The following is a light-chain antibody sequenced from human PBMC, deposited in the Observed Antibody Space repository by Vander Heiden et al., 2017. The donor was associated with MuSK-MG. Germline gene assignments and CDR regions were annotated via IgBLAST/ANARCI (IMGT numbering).Light chain of an antibody. J-gene: IGKJ2*01. CDR1: ESIDNY. CDR3: QHRGDWAMYT. Sequence: EVVLTQSPATLSLSPGERATLSCRASESIDNYLAWYQHKPGLAPRLLIYDASYRAPGIPARFSGSGSGTDFTLNISSLDPEDFAVYYCQHRGDWAMYTFGQGTKLEF. CDR2: DAS. V-gene: IGKV3-11*01.